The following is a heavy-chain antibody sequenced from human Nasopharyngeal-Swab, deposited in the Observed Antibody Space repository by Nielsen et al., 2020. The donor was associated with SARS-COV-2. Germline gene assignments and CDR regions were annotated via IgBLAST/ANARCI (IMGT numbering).Heavy chain of an antibody. V-gene: IGHV3-23*01. CDR2: ISGSGGST. CDR3: ARLSGTHY. J-gene: IGHJ4*02. CDR1: RFSFSSYA. D-gene: IGHD1-1*01. Sequence: GESLKISCAASRFSFSSYAMSWVRQAPGKGLEWVSGISGSGGSTYYADSVKGRFTISRDNAKNSLYLQMNSLRAEDTAVYYCARLSGTHYWGQGTLVTVSS.